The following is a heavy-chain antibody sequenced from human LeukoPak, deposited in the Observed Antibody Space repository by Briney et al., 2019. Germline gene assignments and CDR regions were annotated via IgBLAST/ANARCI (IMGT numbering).Heavy chain of an antibody. D-gene: IGHD3-22*01. Sequence: PSETLSLTCAVYGGSFSGYYWSWIRQPPGKGLEWIGETNHSGSTNYNPSLKSRVAISVDTSKNQFSLKLSSVTAADTAVYYCARGPRIRCGYGRSVYGMDVWGQGTTVTVSS. CDR2: TNHSGST. CDR3: ARGPRIRCGYGRSVYGMDV. J-gene: IGHJ6*02. V-gene: IGHV4-34*01. CDR1: GGSFSGYY.